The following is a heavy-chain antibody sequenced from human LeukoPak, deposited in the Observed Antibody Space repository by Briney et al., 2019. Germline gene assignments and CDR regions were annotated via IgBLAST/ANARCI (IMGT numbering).Heavy chain of an antibody. J-gene: IGHJ3*02. CDR3: AKVKYSSSWGAFDI. D-gene: IGHD6-13*01. CDR1: GFTFSSYG. Sequence: GGSLRLSCAASGFTFSSYGMHWVRQAPGKGLEWVAVISYDGSNKYYADSVKGRFTISRDNSKNTLYLQMNSLRAEDTAVYYCAKVKYSSSWGAFDIWGQGTMVTVSS. V-gene: IGHV3-30*18. CDR2: ISYDGSNK.